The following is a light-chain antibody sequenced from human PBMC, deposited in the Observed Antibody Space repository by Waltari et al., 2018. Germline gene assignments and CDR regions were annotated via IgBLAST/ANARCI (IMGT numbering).Light chain of an antibody. Sequence: EIVLTQSPGTLSLSLGARATLSCRTSQSISKYLAWYQQKPGQAPRLLIYHASSRATGIPDRFSGSGSGTDFSLTISRLEPEDFAVYYCQHYVTLPVTFGQGTKVEIK. CDR3: QHYVTLPVT. CDR1: QSISKY. J-gene: IGKJ1*01. CDR2: HAS. V-gene: IGKV3-20*01.